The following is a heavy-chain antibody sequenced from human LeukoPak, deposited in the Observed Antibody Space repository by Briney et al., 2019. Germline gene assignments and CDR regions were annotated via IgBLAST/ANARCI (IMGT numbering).Heavy chain of an antibody. CDR3: ARQGYISGQGFRNNWFDP. D-gene: IGHD6-19*01. Sequence: SETLSLTCTVSGGSISSSSYYWGWIRQPPGKGLEWIGSIYYSGSTYYNPSLKSRVTMSVDTSKNQFSLRLSSVTAADTAVYYCARQGYISGQGFRNNWFDPWGQGSLVTVSS. CDR1: GGSISSSSYY. J-gene: IGHJ5*02. V-gene: IGHV4-39*01. CDR2: IYYSGST.